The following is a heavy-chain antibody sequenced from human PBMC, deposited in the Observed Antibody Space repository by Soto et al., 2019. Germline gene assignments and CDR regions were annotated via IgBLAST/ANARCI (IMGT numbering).Heavy chain of an antibody. Sequence: QVQLQESGPGLVKPSGTLSLTCAVSSGSISSSNWWSWVRQPPGKGLEGIGEIYHSGSTNYNPSLKSRVTISVDKSKNQFSLKRSSVAAADTAVYYCARSIAAASGNGTGGPFDYWGPGTLVTVSS. J-gene: IGHJ4*02. CDR3: ARSIAAASGNGTGGPFDY. D-gene: IGHD6-13*01. V-gene: IGHV4-4*02. CDR1: SGSISSSNW. CDR2: IYHSGST.